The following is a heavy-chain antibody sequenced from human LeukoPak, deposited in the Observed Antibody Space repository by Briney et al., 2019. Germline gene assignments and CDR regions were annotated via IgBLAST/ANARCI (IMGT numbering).Heavy chain of an antibody. V-gene: IGHV4-39*07. CDR1: DGSISSSSYY. CDR3: ARESTTMIVVAKWAFDI. J-gene: IGHJ3*02. D-gene: IGHD3-22*01. CDR2: IYYSGST. Sequence: SETLSLTCTVSDGSISSSSYYWGWIRQPPGKGLEWIGSIYYSGSTYYNPSLKSRVTISVDTSKNQFSLKLSSMTAADTAVYYCARESTTMIVVAKWAFDIWGQGTMVTVSS.